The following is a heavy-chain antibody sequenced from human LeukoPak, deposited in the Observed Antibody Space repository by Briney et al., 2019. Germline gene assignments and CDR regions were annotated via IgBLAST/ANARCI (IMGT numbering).Heavy chain of an antibody. V-gene: IGHV3-48*01. CDR1: GFTFSTYS. Sequence: GGSLRLSCAASGFTFSTYSTKWVRQAPGKGLEWVSYISDSSAMYYADSVRGRFTISRENDKNSLFLQMNSLRAEDTAVYYCARDGGYSGYDADCWGQGTLVTVSS. CDR2: ISDSSAM. CDR3: ARDGGYSGYDADC. J-gene: IGHJ4*02. D-gene: IGHD5-12*01.